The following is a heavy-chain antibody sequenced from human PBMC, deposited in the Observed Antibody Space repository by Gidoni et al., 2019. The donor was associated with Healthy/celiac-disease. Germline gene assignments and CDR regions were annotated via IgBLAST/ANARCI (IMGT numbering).Heavy chain of an antibody. J-gene: IGHJ4*02. V-gene: IGHV4-4*07. CDR1: GGSISSYY. CDR3: ARYLGADDSRGNFDY. D-gene: IGHD3-22*01. Sequence: VQLLSSLPGLVNPPETLSLTCTVPGGSISSYYWRWLRQPAGKGLEWIGRIYTSGSTNYNPTLKSRVTMSVDASKNQFSLKLSSVTAADTAVYYCARYLGADDSRGNFDYWGQGTLVTVSS. CDR2: IYTSGST.